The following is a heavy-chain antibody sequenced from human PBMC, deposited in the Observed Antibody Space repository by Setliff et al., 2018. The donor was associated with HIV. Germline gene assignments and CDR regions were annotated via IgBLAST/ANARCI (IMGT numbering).Heavy chain of an antibody. CDR3: ARGDGTKYYYYYMDV. D-gene: IGHD1-7*01. Sequence: SETLSLTCTVSGGSISSHYWSWIRQPPGKGLEWIGYIYYSGSTNYNPSLKSRVTISVDTSKNQFSLKLSSVTAADTAVYYCARGDGTKYYYYYMDVWGKGTTVTVS. V-gene: IGHV4-59*11. J-gene: IGHJ6*03. CDR2: IYYSGST. CDR1: GGSISSHY.